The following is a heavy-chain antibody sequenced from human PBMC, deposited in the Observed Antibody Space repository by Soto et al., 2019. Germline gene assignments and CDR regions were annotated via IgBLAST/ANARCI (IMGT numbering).Heavy chain of an antibody. V-gene: IGHV3-48*02. Sequence: PGGSLRLSCAASGFTFSSCAMSWVRQAPGKGLEWLADITIRTGNVLYADSVRGRFTISADNAENSVILQMNSLRDEDSAVYFCVRDRDLYRDMFHADLWGQGTLVTVSS. CDR3: VRDRDLYRDMFHADL. D-gene: IGHD3-10*02. J-gene: IGHJ4*01. CDR1: GFTFSSCA. CDR2: ITIRTGNV.